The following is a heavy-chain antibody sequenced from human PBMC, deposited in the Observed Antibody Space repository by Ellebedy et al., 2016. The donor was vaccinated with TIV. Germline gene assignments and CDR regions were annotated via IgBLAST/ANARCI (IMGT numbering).Heavy chain of an antibody. CDR2: IQSRSEGGTV. CDR3: NTGWAYDD. J-gene: IGHJ3*01. CDR1: GLIVTHAS. Sequence: GESLKISXEASGLIVTHASMTWVRQAPGKGLERIGRIQSRSEGGTVAYAAPVQGRFIISRDESENKLFLQMFSLRTEDTGVYYCNTGWAYDDWGQGTRVTVSS. V-gene: IGHV3-15*01.